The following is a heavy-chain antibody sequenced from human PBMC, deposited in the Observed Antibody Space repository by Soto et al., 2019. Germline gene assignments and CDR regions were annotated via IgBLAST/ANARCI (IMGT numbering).Heavy chain of an antibody. CDR3: ARVGVGLAAPRVWPY. Sequence: QVQLAQSGAEVKKPGASVKVSCKASGYTFTSYGITWVRQAPGQGLEWMAWINPYNGNTKYAEKFLGRVTVTTDTSTATPYMEVRSLTSDDTAVFYCARVGVGLAAPRVWPYWGQGTPVTVSS. CDR2: INPYNGNT. CDR1: GYTFTSYG. J-gene: IGHJ4*02. D-gene: IGHD6-13*01. V-gene: IGHV1-18*01.